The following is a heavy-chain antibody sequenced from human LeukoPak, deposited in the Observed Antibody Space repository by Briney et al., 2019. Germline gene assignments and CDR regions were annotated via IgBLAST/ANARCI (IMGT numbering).Heavy chain of an antibody. CDR1: GGSLS. V-gene: IGHV4-59*12. J-gene: IGHJ5*02. CDR2: IYYTGST. Sequence: SETLSLTCTVSGGSLSRQPPGKGLEWIGYIYYTGSTNYNPSLKSRVTISVDTSKNQFSLKVRSVTAADTAVYYCARGLGYYDSSGYSTLGWLDPWGLGNLVTVSS. D-gene: IGHD3-22*01. CDR3: ARGLGYYDSSGYSTLGWLDP.